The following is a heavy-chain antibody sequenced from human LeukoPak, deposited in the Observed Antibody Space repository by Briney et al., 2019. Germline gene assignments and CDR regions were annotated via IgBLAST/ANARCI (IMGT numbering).Heavy chain of an antibody. D-gene: IGHD2-15*01. Sequence: PSETLSLTCTVSGGSISSSYWSWIRQPPGKGLEWIGYIYPTGSTKYSPSLKSRVTMSVDKSKNQFSLKLSSVTAADTAVYYCAKDLRDGGNPGSAFDIWGQGTMVTVSS. CDR2: IYPTGST. CDR1: GGSISSSY. J-gene: IGHJ3*02. V-gene: IGHV4-4*08. CDR3: AKDLRDGGNPGSAFDI.